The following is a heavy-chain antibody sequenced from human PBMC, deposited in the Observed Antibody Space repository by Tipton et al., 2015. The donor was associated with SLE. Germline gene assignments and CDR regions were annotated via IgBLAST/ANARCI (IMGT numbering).Heavy chain of an antibody. CDR1: GGSISSYY. V-gene: IGHV4-59*12. Sequence: TLSLTCTVSGGSISSYYWSWIRQPPGKGLEWIGYIYYSGSTNYNPSVKSRVTISVDTSKNQFSLKLSSVTAADTAVYYCARAPGAYCGGDCYSHFDYWGQGTLVTVSS. J-gene: IGHJ4*02. CDR3: ARAPGAYCGGDCYSHFDY. D-gene: IGHD2-21*01. CDR2: IYYSGST.